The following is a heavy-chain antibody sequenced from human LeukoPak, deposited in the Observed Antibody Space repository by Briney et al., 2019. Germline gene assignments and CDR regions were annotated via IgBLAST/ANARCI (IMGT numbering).Heavy chain of an antibody. V-gene: IGHV3-30*18. Sequence: GGSLRLSCAASGFTFSNYGMHWARQAPGKGLEWVAVISSDERTTYYADSVKGRFTISRDLSKSTLYLQMDSLTGEDTAVYYCAKEKAHAHPVDYWGQGTLVTVSS. CDR2: ISSDERTT. CDR1: GFTFSNYG. J-gene: IGHJ4*02. CDR3: AKEKAHAHPVDY.